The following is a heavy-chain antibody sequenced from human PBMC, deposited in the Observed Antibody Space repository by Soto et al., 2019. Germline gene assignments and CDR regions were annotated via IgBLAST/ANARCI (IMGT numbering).Heavy chain of an antibody. D-gene: IGHD2-15*01. CDR2: IYYSGST. Sequence: QVQLQESGPGLVKPSQTLSLTCTVSGGSISSGGYYWSWIRQHPGKGLEWIGYIYYSGSTYYNPSLKSRVTISVDKSKNQFSLKLSSVTAADTAVYYCASSGYCSGGSCEPYYFDYWGQGTLVTVSS. V-gene: IGHV4-31*03. CDR3: ASSGYCSGGSCEPYYFDY. CDR1: GGSISSGGYY. J-gene: IGHJ4*02.